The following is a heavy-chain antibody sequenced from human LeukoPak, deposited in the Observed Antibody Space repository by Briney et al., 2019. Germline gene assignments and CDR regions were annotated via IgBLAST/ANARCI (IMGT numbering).Heavy chain of an antibody. CDR3: AKCYDILTGYFDY. V-gene: IGHV3-23*01. D-gene: IGHD3-9*01. CDR2: ISGGGGST. Sequence: GGSLRLSCVASGLSVSSNYMSRVRPAPGKGLEWVSAISGGGGSTYYANYADSVKGRFTISRDTSKNTLYLQMKSLSAEDTAVYYCAKCYDILTGYFDYWGQGTLVTVSS. J-gene: IGHJ4*02. CDR1: GLSVSSNY.